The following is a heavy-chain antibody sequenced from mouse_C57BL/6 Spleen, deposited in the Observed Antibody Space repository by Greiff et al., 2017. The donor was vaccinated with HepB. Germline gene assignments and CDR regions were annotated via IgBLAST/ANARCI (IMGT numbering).Heavy chain of an antibody. Sequence: EVQVVESGPVLVKPGASVKMSCKASGYTFTDYYMNWVKQSHGKSLEWIGVINPYNGGTSYNQKFKGKATLTVDKSSSTAYMELNSLTSEDSAVYYCARGGTTVVGYFDYWGQGTTLTVSS. CDR3: ARGGTTVVGYFDY. CDR1: GYTFTDYY. CDR2: INPYNGGT. J-gene: IGHJ2*01. D-gene: IGHD1-1*01. V-gene: IGHV1-19*01.